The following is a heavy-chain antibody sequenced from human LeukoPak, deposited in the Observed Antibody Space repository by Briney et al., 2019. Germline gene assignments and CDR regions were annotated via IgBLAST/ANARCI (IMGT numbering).Heavy chain of an antibody. J-gene: IGHJ4*02. Sequence: SQTLSLTCAISGDSVSSNSAAWNWIRLSPSRGLEWLGRTYYRSKWYNDYAVSVKSQITINPDTSKNQFSLQLNSVTPEDTAVYYCARWIHSRGSLWDWGQGTLVTVSS. V-gene: IGHV6-1*01. CDR2: TYYRSKWYN. CDR1: GDSVSSNSAA. CDR3: ARWIHSRGSLWD. D-gene: IGHD6-19*01.